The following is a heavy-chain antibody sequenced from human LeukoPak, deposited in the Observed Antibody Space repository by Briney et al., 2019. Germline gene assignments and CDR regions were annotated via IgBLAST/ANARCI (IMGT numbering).Heavy chain of an antibody. CDR1: GYTFTGYY. V-gene: IGHV1-2*02. CDR3: ARDRRLSHSAGHYSGYSFNY. CDR2: INPNSGGT. D-gene: IGHD5-12*01. Sequence: ASVKVSCKASGYTFTGYYMHWLRQAPGQGLEWMGWINPNSGGTNYAQKFQGRVTMTRDTSISTAYMELSRLRSDDTAVYYCARDRRLSHSAGHYSGYSFNYWGQGTLVTVSS. J-gene: IGHJ4*02.